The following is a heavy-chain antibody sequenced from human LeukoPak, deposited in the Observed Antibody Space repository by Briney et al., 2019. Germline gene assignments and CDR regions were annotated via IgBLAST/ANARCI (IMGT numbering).Heavy chain of an antibody. V-gene: IGHV3-23*01. CDR1: GFTFSSYA. J-gene: IGHJ5*01. CDR2: ISGSGGTT. D-gene: IGHD5-12*01. Sequence: GGSLRLSCVASGFTFSSYAMSWVRQAPGKGPEWVSDISGSGGTTYYAESVKGRFTISRDNSKNTLYLQMNSLRAEDTALYYCAKSWQYNWFDSWGRGTLVTVSS. CDR3: AKSWQYNWFDS.